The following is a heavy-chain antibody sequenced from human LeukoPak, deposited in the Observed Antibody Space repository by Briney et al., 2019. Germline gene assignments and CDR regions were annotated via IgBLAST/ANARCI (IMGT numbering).Heavy chain of an antibody. J-gene: IGHJ3*02. V-gene: IGHV3-74*01. D-gene: IGHD3-9*01. Sequence: PGGSLRLSCAASGFTFSSYWMHWVRQAPGKGLVWVSRINSDGSSTSYADSVKGRFTISRDNAKNTLYLQMNSLRAEDTAVYYCARAIRYFDWLLPDDAFDIWGQGTMVTVSS. CDR1: GFTFSSYW. CDR3: ARAIRYFDWLLPDDAFDI. CDR2: INSDGSST.